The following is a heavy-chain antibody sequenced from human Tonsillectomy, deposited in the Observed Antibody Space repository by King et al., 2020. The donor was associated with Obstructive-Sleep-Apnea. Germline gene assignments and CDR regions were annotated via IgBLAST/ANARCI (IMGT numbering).Heavy chain of an antibody. CDR1: GFTFSSYS. CDR2: ISSSSSYI. V-gene: IGHV3-21*01. Sequence: VQLVESGGGLVKPGGSLRLSCAASGFTFSSYSMNWVRQAPGKGLEWVSSISSSSSYIYYADSVKGRFTISRDNAKNSLYLQMNSLRAEDTAVYYCARDVLLWFGELSYWGQGTLVTVSS. D-gene: IGHD3-10*01. J-gene: IGHJ4*02. CDR3: ARDVLLWFGELSY.